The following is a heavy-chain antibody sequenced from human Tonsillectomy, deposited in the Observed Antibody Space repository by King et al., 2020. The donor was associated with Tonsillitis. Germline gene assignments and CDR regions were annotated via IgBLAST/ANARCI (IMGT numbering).Heavy chain of an antibody. J-gene: IGHJ5*02. Sequence: QLVQSGAEVKKPGSSVKVSCKASGGTFSSYAISWVRQAPGQGLEWMGRIIPILGIANYAQKFQGRVTITADKSTSTAYMELSSLRAEDTAVYYCATGGRDIVLMVYAIDGYNWFDPWGQGTLVTVSS. D-gene: IGHD2-8*01. CDR1: GGTFSSYA. CDR3: ATGGRDIVLMVYAIDGYNWFDP. V-gene: IGHV1-69*04. CDR2: IIPILGIA.